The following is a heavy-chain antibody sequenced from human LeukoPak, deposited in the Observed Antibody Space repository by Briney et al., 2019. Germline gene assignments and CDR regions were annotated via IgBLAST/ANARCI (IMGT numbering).Heavy chain of an antibody. V-gene: IGHV3-33*08. D-gene: IGHD1-1*01. CDR3: ARVGNDPYYYYGMDV. CDR2: IWFDGGNK. CDR1: GFTFSSYG. J-gene: IGHJ6*02. Sequence: GGSLRLSCAASGFTFSSYGMHWVRQAPGKGLEWVAVIWFDGGNKYYAESVKGRFTISRDNSKNTLYLQMNSLRAEDTAVYYCARVGNDPYYYYGMDVWGQGTTVTVSS.